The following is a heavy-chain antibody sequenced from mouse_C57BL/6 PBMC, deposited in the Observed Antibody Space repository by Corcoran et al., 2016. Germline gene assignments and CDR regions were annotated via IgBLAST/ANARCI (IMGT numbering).Heavy chain of an antibody. D-gene: IGHD4-1*01. J-gene: IGHJ3*01. CDR1: GYTFTTYG. V-gene: IGHV9-3*01. Sequence: QIQLVQSGPELKKSGETVKISCMASGYTFTTYGMSWVKQAPGKGLKWMGWINTYSGVPTYADDFKGRFAFSLETSASTAYLQINNLKNEDTATYFCARELGQGFAYWGQGTLVTVSA. CDR3: ARELGQGFAY. CDR2: INTYSGVP.